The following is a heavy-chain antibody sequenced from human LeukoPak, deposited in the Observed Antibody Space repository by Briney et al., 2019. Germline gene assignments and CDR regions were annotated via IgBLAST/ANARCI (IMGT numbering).Heavy chain of an antibody. J-gene: IGHJ5*02. CDR2: IYSSGTT. Sequence: AGGSLRLSCAASGFTVSSDYMSWVRQAPGKGLEWVSGIYSSGTTHYADSVKGRFTISRDNSKNTLYLQMNSLRAEDTAVYYCARDGPFYGSGSYYNDNWFDPWGQGTLVTVSS. V-gene: IGHV3-66*01. D-gene: IGHD3-10*01. CDR1: GFTVSSDY. CDR3: ARDGPFYGSGSYYNDNWFDP.